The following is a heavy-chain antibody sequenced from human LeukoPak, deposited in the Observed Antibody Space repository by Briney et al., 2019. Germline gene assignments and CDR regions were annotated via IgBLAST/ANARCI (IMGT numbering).Heavy chain of an antibody. D-gene: IGHD4-23*01. V-gene: IGHV4-39*02. CDR2: IYYSGST. Sequence: SETLSLTCTVSGGSISSSSYYWGWIRQPPGKGLEWIGSIYYSGSTYYNPSLKSRVTISVDTSKNQFSLKLSSVTAADTAVYYCARDYGGNSQPAFCYFDYWGQGTLVTVSS. CDR3: ARDYGGNSQPAFCYFDY. CDR1: GGSISSSSYY. J-gene: IGHJ4*02.